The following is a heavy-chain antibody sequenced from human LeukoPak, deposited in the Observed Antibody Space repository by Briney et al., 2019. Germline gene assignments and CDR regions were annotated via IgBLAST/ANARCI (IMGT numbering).Heavy chain of an antibody. V-gene: IGHV4-38-2*02. CDR1: GSSITTEFF. D-gene: IGHD3-22*01. CDR3: ARSPRTYEDYMDV. Sequence: PSETLSLTCTVSGSSITTEFFWAWVRQPPGNGLEWIGTIHHSGNTDYNPSFKGRLTISVDASKNEFSLKLTSVTATDTALYHCARSPRTYEDYMDVWGKGTTVTVSS. J-gene: IGHJ6*03. CDR2: IHHSGNT.